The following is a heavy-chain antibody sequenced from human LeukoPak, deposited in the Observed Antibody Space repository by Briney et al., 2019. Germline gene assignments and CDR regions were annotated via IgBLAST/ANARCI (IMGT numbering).Heavy chain of an antibody. D-gene: IGHD3-10*01. CDR1: GFTFSSYS. V-gene: IGHV3-23*01. CDR3: AKAQIPITMVRGVSFDY. Sequence: GGFLRLSCAASGFTFSSYSMNWVRQAPGKGLEWVSAISGSGGSTYYADSVKGRFTISRDNSKNTLYLQMNSLRAEDTAVYYCAKAQIPITMVRGVSFDYWGQGTLVTVSS. CDR2: ISGSGGST. J-gene: IGHJ4*02.